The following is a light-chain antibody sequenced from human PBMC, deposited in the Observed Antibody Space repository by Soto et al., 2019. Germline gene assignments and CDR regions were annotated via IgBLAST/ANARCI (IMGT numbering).Light chain of an antibody. CDR2: RAS. CDR1: QSIVTD. CDR3: QQYYKWTLT. Sequence: DIVMTQSRATLSLSPRERATLACRASQSIVTDLAWYQQKPGQAPRLLIYRASTRATGIPARFSGSGSGTEFTLTISSLQYEDFAVYDGQQYYKWTLTFGGGTKVDIK. J-gene: IGKJ4*01. V-gene: IGKV3-15*01.